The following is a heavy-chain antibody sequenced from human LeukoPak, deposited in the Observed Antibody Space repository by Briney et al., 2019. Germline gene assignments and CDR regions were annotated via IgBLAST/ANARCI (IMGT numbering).Heavy chain of an antibody. CDR2: ISGSTDST. Sequence: GGSLRLSCAASGFTFSTYAMSWVRQAPGKGLEWASVISGSTDSTYYADSVKGRFTISRDNSKNTLYLQMNSLRAEETAVYYCAKGGYDLWSGYSPNFDYWGQGTLVTVSS. CDR1: GFTFSTYA. CDR3: AKGGYDLWSGYSPNFDY. V-gene: IGHV3-23*01. D-gene: IGHD3-3*01. J-gene: IGHJ4*02.